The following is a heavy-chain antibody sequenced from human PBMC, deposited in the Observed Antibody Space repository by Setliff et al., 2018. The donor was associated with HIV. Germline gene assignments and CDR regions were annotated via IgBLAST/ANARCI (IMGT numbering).Heavy chain of an antibody. J-gene: IGHJ6*03. CDR2: IYPDESDS. CDR3: ARCSLHYYYYYYMDV. V-gene: IGHV5-51*01. Sequence: PGESLKISCKGSGYSFPTYWIAWVRQMPGKGLEWMGVIYPDESDSRYSPSFRGQVTISADKSISTAYLQWSSLKASDTAMYYCARCSLHYYYYYYMDVWGKGTTVTVSS. D-gene: IGHD2-21*02. CDR1: GYSFPTYW.